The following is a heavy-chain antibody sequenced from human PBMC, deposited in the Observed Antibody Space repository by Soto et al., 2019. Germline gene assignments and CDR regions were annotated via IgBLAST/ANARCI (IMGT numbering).Heavy chain of an antibody. D-gene: IGHD3-3*01. CDR3: ARVYDHDAFDI. CDR2: IWYDGSNK. CDR1: GFTFSSYG. V-gene: IGHV3-33*01. J-gene: IGHJ3*02. Sequence: QVQLVESGGSVVQPGRSLRLSCAASGFTFSSYGMHWVRQAPGKGLEWVAVIWYDGSNKYYADSVKGRFTISRDNSKNTLYLQMNSLRAEDTAVYYCARVYDHDAFDIWGQGTMVTVSS.